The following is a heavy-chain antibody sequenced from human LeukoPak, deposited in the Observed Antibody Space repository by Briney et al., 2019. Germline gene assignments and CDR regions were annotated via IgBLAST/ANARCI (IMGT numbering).Heavy chain of an antibody. Sequence: GGSLRLSCAVSGFTFSNYWMSWVRQAPGKGLEWVANINQDASEKYYVDSVKGRFTISRDNAKNSLYLQMNSLRTDDTAVYYCAKDADNWKYGVDYWGQGTLVTVSS. CDR1: GFTFSNYW. D-gene: IGHD1-7*01. CDR3: AKDADNWKYGVDY. CDR2: INQDASEK. V-gene: IGHV3-7*03. J-gene: IGHJ4*02.